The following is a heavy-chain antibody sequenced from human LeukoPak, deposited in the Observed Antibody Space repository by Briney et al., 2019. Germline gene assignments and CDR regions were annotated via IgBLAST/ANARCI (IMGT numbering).Heavy chain of an antibody. V-gene: IGHV3-30*04. CDR2: ISYDGSNK. J-gene: IGHJ4*02. CDR1: GFTFSSYA. D-gene: IGHD6-19*01. Sequence: GRSLRLSCAASGFTFSSYAMHWVRQAPGKGLEWVAVISYDGSNKYYADSVKGRFTISRDNSKNTLYLQMNSLRAEDTAVYYCARDQSVGGIAVARHFDYWGQGTLVTVTS. CDR3: ARDQSVGGIAVARHFDY.